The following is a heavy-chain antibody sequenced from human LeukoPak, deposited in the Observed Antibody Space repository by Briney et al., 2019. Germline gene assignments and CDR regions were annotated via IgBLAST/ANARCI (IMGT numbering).Heavy chain of an antibody. V-gene: IGHV1-69*06. J-gene: IGHJ4*02. CDR1: GGTFSSYA. CDR3: ARAMVQYQLPHFDY. Sequence: SVKVSCKASGGTFSSYAISWVRQAPGQGLEWMGGIIPIFGTANYAQKFQGRVTITADKSTSTANMELSSLRSEDTAVYYCARAMVQYQLPHFDYWGQGTLVTVSS. CDR2: IIPIFGTA. D-gene: IGHD2-2*01.